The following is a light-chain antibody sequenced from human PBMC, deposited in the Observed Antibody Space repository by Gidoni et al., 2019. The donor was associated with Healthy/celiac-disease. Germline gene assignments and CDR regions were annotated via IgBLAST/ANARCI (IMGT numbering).Light chain of an antibody. J-gene: IGKJ5*01. Sequence: DIQMTQSPSSLSASVGDRVTITCQASQDISNYLNWYQQKPGKAPKLLIYYASNLETGVPSRFSGSGSGTDFTFTISSLQPEDIATYYCQQYDNHPFTFGQGTRLEIK. CDR3: QQYDNHPFT. V-gene: IGKV1-33*01. CDR1: QDISNY. CDR2: YAS.